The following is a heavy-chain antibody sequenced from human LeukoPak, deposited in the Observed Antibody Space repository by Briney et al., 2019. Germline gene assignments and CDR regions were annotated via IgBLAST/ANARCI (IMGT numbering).Heavy chain of an antibody. D-gene: IGHD3-16*02. Sequence: SETLSLTCTVSGGSISSYYWSWIRQPPGKGLEWIGYIYYSGSTNYNPSLKSRVTISVDTSKNQFSLKLSSVTAADTAVYYCAGRKPYDYVWGGYRYPLEEFDYWGQGTLVTVSS. J-gene: IGHJ4*02. CDR1: GGSISSYY. CDR2: IYYSGST. V-gene: IGHV4-59*01. CDR3: AGRKPYDYVWGGYRYPLEEFDY.